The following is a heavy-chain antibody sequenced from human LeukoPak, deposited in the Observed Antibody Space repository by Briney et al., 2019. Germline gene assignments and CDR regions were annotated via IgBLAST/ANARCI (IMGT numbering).Heavy chain of an antibody. CDR3: AREGFVVVPAAMYQDYYYGMDV. D-gene: IGHD2-2*01. V-gene: IGHV3-21*01. CDR1: GFTFSSYS. J-gene: IGHJ6*02. Sequence: GGSLRLSCEASGFTFSSYSMNWVRQAPGKGLERVSSISSSSIYIYYADSVKGRFTISRDNAKNSLYLQMNSLRAEDTAVYYCAREGFVVVPAAMYQDYYYGMDVWGQGTTVTVSS. CDR2: ISSSSIYI.